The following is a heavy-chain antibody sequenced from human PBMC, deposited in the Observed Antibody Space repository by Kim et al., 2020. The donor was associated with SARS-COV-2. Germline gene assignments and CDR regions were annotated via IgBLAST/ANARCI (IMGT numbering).Heavy chain of an antibody. D-gene: IGHD6-19*01. Sequence: SETLSLTCTVSGGSVSSGSYYWSWIRQPPGKGLEWIGYIYYSGSTNYNPSLKSRVTISVDTSKNQFSLKLSSVTAADTAVYYCARESSGWYFWFDPWGQGTLVTVSS. CDR2: IYYSGST. CDR3: ARESSGWYFWFDP. CDR1: GGSVSSGSYY. V-gene: IGHV4-61*01. J-gene: IGHJ5*02.